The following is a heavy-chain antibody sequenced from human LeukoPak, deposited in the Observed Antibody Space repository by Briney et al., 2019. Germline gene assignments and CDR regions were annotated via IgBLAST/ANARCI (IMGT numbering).Heavy chain of an antibody. D-gene: IGHD3-3*01. Sequence: SETLSLTCAVYGGSFSGYYWSWIRQPPGKGLEWIGEINHSGSTNYNPSLKSRVTISVDTSKNQFSLKLSSVTAADTAVYYCARSGGYYDFWSGYSSIHNFDYWGQGTLVTVSS. CDR2: INHSGST. J-gene: IGHJ4*02. CDR3: ARSGGYYDFWSGYSSIHNFDY. V-gene: IGHV4-34*01. CDR1: GGSFSGYY.